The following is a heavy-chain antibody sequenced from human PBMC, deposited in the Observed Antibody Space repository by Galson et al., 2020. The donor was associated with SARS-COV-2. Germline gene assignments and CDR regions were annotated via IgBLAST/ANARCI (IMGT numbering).Heavy chain of an antibody. D-gene: IGHD2-21*02. Sequence: GGSLRLSCAASGFSFTKVGMTWVRQAPGKGLEWVSTINVAGATTFYADSVKGRFAISRDNSRDTLNLQMNSLRVEDTAVYYCATRGGTAPEIWGQGTVVTVSS. V-gene: IGHV3-23*01. J-gene: IGHJ3*02. CDR1: GFSFTKVG. CDR2: INVAGATT. CDR3: ATRGGTAPEI.